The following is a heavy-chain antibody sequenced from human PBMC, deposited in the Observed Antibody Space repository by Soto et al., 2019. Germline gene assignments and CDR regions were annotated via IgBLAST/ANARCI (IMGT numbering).Heavy chain of an antibody. CDR1: GFTFSSYW. Sequence: EVQLVESGGGLVQPGGSLRLSCAASGFTFSSYWMHWVRQAPGTGLVWVSRINSDGSSTSYADSVKGRFTISRDNAKNTLYLQMKSLRAETTAVYYCVRTSLVVAAATREDYWGQGTLVTVSS. CDR3: VRTSLVVAAATREDY. D-gene: IGHD2-15*01. J-gene: IGHJ4*02. V-gene: IGHV3-74*01. CDR2: INSDGSST.